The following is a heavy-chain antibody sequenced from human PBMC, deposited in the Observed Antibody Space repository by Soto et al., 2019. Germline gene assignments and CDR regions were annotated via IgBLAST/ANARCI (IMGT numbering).Heavy chain of an antibody. V-gene: IGHV5-51*01. CDR1: GYSFTSYW. CDR3: TTDSYSTMIVVRFDY. Sequence: GESLKISCKGSGYSFTSYWIGWVRQMPGKGLEWMGIIYPGDSDTRYSPSFQGQVTISADKSISTAYLQWSSLKTEDTGIYYCTTDSYSTMIVVRFDYWGHGTLVTVSS. J-gene: IGHJ4*01. CDR2: IYPGDSDT. D-gene: IGHD3-22*01.